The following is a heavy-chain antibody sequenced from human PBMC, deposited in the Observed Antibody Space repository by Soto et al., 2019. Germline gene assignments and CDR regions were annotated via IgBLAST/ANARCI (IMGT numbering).Heavy chain of an antibody. CDR3: ARAGLGTTRRYFDS. CDR2: IIPVLGIV. CDR1: GGTFTSYS. V-gene: IGHV1-69*02. Sequence: QVQLVQSGAEVKKPGSSVKVSCKASGGTFTSYSITWVRQAPGQGLEGMGRIIPVLGIVNYAQKFQGRVTITADKSTTTAYMELSSLRSEDTAVYYCARAGLGTTRRYFDSWGQGTLVTVSS. D-gene: IGHD1-1*01. J-gene: IGHJ4*02.